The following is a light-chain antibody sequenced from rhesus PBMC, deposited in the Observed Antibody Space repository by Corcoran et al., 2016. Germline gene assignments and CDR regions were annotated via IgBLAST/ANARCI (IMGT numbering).Light chain of an antibody. V-gene: IGKV1-44*01. Sequence: DIQMTQSPSSLSVSVGDRVTITCRASQTINSYLAWYQQKPEKVPKLLIYAASSLESGVPSRFSGSGSRTDFTLSISRLQPEDFATYYCQQHFGHPYSFGQGTKVEIK. CDR3: QQHFGHPYS. J-gene: IGKJ2*01. CDR1: QTINSY. CDR2: AAS.